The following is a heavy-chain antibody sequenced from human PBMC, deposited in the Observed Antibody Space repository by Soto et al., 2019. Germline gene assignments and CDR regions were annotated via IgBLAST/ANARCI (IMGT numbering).Heavy chain of an antibody. CDR1: GYSFAGYL. CDR3: ATQTDKMQGDYSDYYGREV. Sequence: PGESLKISFKGTGYSFAGYLVGWVRQMPGKGLDWMVTIYPGDSDTRHRPPFQGPVNISADKSISTAYLQWSSLKASDTAMYYCATQTDKMQGDYSDYYGREVWGQGTTVTVS. V-gene: IGHV5-51*01. CDR2: IYPGDSDT. J-gene: IGHJ6*01. D-gene: IGHD2-15*01.